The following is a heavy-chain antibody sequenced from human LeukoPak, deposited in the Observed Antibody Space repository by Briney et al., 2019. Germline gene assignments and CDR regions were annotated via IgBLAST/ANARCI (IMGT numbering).Heavy chain of an antibody. D-gene: IGHD3-9*01. CDR3: ATELRYGGGYFDY. Sequence: PGESLRLSCAASGFTVRSKYMRWVRQAPGKGPEWVSVILTGDNTYYSDSVRGRFTISRDHSRNTLYLQMNNLRAEDTAVYYCATELRYGGGYFDYWGQGTLVTVSS. CDR1: GFTVRSKY. J-gene: IGHJ4*02. V-gene: IGHV3-53*01. CDR2: ILTGDNT.